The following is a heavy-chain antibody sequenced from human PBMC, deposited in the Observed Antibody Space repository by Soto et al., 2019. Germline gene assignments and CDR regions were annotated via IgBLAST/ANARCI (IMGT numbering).Heavy chain of an antibody. CDR2: ISWNSGSI. CDR3: AKGPRGYSYGPVDY. Sequence: ESGGGLVQPGRSLRLSCAASGFTFDDYAMHWVRQAPGKGLEWVSGISWNSGSIGYADSVKGRFTISRDNAKNSLYLQMNSLRAEDTALYYCAKGPRGYSYGPVDYWGQGTLVTVSS. J-gene: IGHJ4*02. V-gene: IGHV3-9*01. D-gene: IGHD5-18*01. CDR1: GFTFDDYA.